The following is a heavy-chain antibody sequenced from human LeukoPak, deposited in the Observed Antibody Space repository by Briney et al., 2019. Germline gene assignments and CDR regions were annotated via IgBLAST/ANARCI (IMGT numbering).Heavy chain of an antibody. J-gene: IGHJ3*02. CDR1: GYTFTSYG. Sequence: ASVKVSCNASGYTFTSYGISWVRQAPGQGLEWMGWISAYNGNTNYAQKLQGRVTMTTDTSTSTAYMELRSLRSDDTAVYYRARDSYSSSWYGSAGAFDIWGQGTMVTVSS. V-gene: IGHV1-18*01. CDR2: ISAYNGNT. D-gene: IGHD6-13*01. CDR3: ARDSYSSSWYGSAGAFDI.